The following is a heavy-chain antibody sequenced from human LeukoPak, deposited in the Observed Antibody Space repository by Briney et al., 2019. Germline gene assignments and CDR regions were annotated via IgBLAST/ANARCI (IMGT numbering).Heavy chain of an antibody. CDR3: ARDGGYGSGSYYFDC. V-gene: IGHV4-31*03. D-gene: IGHD3-10*01. CDR1: GGSISSGDYY. J-gene: IGHJ4*02. CDR2: IYYSGST. Sequence: SQTLSLTCTVSGGSISSGDYYWSWIRQPPGKGLEWIGYIYYSGSTYYNPSLKSRVIITVDTSRNQFSLKLTSVTAADTAVYYCARDGGYGSGSYYFDCWGQGTLVTVSS.